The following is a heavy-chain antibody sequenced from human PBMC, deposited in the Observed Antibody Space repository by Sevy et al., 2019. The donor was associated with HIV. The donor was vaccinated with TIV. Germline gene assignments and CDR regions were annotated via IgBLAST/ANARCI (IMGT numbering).Heavy chain of an antibody. V-gene: IGHV3-23*01. CDR3: AKVPCGGDCYYYYYYYMDV. CDR2: ISGSGGST. D-gene: IGHD2-21*01. J-gene: IGHJ6*03. CDR1: GFTFSSYA. Sequence: GGSLRLSCAASGFTFSSYAMSWVRQAPGKGLEWVSAISGSGGSTYYADSVKGRFTISRDNSKNTLYLQMNSLRAEDTAVYYCAKVPCGGDCYYYYYYYMDVWGKGTPVTVSS.